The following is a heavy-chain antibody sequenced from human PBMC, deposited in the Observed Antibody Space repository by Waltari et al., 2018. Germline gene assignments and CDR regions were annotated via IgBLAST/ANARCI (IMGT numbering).Heavy chain of an antibody. CDR2: SIPILGIA. Sequence: QVQLVQSGAEVKKPGSSVKVSCKASGGTFSSYTISWVRQAPGQGLEWMGRSIPILGIANYAQKFQGRVTMTADKSTSTAYMELSSLRSEDTAVYYCARGERDARYFDWLLPYYYYYGMDVWGQGTTVTVSS. V-gene: IGHV1-69*02. D-gene: IGHD3-9*01. CDR1: GGTFSSYT. J-gene: IGHJ6*02. CDR3: ARGERDARYFDWLLPYYYYYGMDV.